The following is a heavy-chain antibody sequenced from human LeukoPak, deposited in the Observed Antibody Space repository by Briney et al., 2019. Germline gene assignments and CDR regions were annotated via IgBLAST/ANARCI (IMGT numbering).Heavy chain of an antibody. Sequence: ASVKVSRKASGYTFTGYYIHWVRLAPGQGLEWMRYINPNSGYTNYAQKFQDRVTVARDTSISTAYMELSRLRSDDTAVYYCAREEANTRIHFDYWGQGTLVTVSS. J-gene: IGHJ4*02. CDR3: AREEANTRIHFDY. V-gene: IGHV1-2*02. D-gene: IGHD3-22*01. CDR2: INPNSGYT. CDR1: GYTFTGYY.